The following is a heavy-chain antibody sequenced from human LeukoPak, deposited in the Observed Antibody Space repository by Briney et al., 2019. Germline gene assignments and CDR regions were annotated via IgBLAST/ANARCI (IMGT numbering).Heavy chain of an antibody. CDR2: INHDGGDK. Sequence: PGGSLRLSCVASGFIFRNYWMSWVRQAPGKGLEWVANINHDGGDKNYVDSVKGRFTISRDTAKSSLYLQMNSLRVEDTAVYYCAITGGPTVTAFDLWGQGILVTVSS. D-gene: IGHD4-17*01. CDR3: AITGGPTVTAFDL. CDR1: GFIFRNYW. V-gene: IGHV3-7*02. J-gene: IGHJ4*02.